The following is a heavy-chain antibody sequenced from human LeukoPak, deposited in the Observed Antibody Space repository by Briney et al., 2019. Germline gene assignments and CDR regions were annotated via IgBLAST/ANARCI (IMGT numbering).Heavy chain of an antibody. CDR1: GYTFTGYY. Sequence: APVKVSCKASGYTFTGYYMHWVRQAPGQGLEWMGWINPNSGGTNYAQKFQGRVTMTRDTSISTAYMELSRLRSDDTAVYYCARVERFGATVDYWGQGTLVTVSS. V-gene: IGHV1-2*02. CDR2: INPNSGGT. D-gene: IGHD1-26*01. CDR3: ARVERFGATVDY. J-gene: IGHJ4*02.